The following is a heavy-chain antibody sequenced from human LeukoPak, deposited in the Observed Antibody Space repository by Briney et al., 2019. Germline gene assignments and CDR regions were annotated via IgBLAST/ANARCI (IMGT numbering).Heavy chain of an antibody. CDR2: INHSGST. Sequence: SETLSLTCAVYGGSFSGYYWSWIRQPPGKGLEWIGEINHSGSTNYNPSLKSRVTISVDTSKKQFSLKLSSVTAADTAVYYCARESLKDTATKHGFHYWGQGTWSPSPQ. CDR1: GGSFSGYY. V-gene: IGHV4-34*01. J-gene: IGHJ4*02. CDR3: ARESLKDTATKHGFHY. D-gene: IGHD5-18*01.